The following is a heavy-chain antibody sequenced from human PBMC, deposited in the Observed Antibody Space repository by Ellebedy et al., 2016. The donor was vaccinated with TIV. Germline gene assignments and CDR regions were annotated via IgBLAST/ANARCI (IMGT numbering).Heavy chain of an antibody. J-gene: IGHJ2*01. CDR2: IHQSGTI. D-gene: IGHD3-10*01. V-gene: IGHV4-34*01. CDR3: ARSPQGGERRYFDI. Sequence: MPGGSLRLSCAVYGGSFSGYYWTWIRQSPGKGLEWIAEIHQSGTIYYNPSLKSRVTILIDTSKNQVSLKLSSVTAADTAIYFCARSPQGGERRYFDIWGRGTLVTVSS. CDR1: GGSFSGYY.